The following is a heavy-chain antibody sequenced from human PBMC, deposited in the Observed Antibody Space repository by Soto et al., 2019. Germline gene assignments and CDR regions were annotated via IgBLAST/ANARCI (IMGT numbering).Heavy chain of an antibody. CDR2: IRSKTNNYAT. D-gene: IGHD7-27*01. CDR3: TRNWEYGLAF. Sequence: PGESLKISCAASGFTFSDSAMHCVRQASGKGLEWVGRIRSKTNNYATAYAASVKGRFTISRDDSKNTAYLQMNSLKTEDTSVYYCTRNWEYGLAFWGQGTLVIGSS. J-gene: IGHJ4*02. V-gene: IGHV3-73*01. CDR1: GFTFSDSA.